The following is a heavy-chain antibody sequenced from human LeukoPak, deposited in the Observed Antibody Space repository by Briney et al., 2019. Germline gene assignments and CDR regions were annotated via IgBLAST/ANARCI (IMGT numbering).Heavy chain of an antibody. CDR1: GYTFTSYY. CDR2: INPSGGST. J-gene: IGHJ4*02. Sequence: ASVKVPCKASGYTFTSYYMHWVRQAPGQGLEWMGIINPSGGSTSYAQKFQGRVTMTRNTSISTAYMELSSLRSEDTAVYYCARTLRYFDWLFRYYFDYWGQGTLVTVSS. CDR3: ARTLRYFDWLFRYYFDY. V-gene: IGHV1-46*01. D-gene: IGHD3-9*01.